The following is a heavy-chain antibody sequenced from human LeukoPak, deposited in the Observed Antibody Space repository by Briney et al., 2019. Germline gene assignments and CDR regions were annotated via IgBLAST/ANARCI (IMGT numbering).Heavy chain of an antibody. Sequence: GASVKVSCKASGYTFTNYHIHWVRQAPGQGLEWMGILTPRGDITNYAQKFQGRVTMTRDTSTSTIHMELSSLRSEDTAVYYCARGGQRWLQFPYDYSGQGTVVTVSS. CDR3: ARGGQRWLQFPYDY. CDR2: LTPRGDIT. D-gene: IGHD5-24*01. V-gene: IGHV1-46*01. J-gene: IGHJ4*02. CDR1: GYTFTNYH.